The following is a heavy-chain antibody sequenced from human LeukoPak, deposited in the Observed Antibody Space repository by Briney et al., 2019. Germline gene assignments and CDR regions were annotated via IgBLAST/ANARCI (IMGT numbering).Heavy chain of an antibody. CDR3: AGVGDSSPGYFGSGKAIGL. V-gene: IGHV1-18*01. D-gene: IGHD3-10*01. CDR1: GYTFTSYG. J-gene: IGHJ4*02. Sequence: ASVKVSCKASGYTFTSYGISWVRQAPGQGLEWMGWISAYNGNTNYAQKLQGRVTMTTDTSTSTAYMELRSLRSDDTAVYYCAGVGDSSPGYFGSGKAIGLWGQGALVTVSS. CDR2: ISAYNGNT.